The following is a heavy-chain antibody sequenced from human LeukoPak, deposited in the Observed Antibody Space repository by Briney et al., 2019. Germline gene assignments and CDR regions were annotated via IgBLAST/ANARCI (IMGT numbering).Heavy chain of an antibody. CDR1: GFTFSSYA. CDR3: ATGRWLRLFDY. V-gene: IGHV3-23*01. Sequence: GGSLRLSCAASGFTFSSYAMSWVRQAPGKGLEWVSSISGSGGDTYYGDSVKGRFTISRDNSKNTLYLQMNSLRVEDTAVYYCATGRWLRLFDYWRQGTLVTVSS. CDR2: ISGSGGDT. J-gene: IGHJ4*02. D-gene: IGHD5-24*01.